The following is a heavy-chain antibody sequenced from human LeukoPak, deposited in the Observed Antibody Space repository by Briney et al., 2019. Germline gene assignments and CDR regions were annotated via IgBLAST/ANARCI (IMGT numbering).Heavy chain of an antibody. CDR3: AKGDSYYDLLTCFDF. CDR2: FSGTSTLT. J-gene: IGHJ4*02. CDR1: GFDFSHYG. D-gene: IGHD3-9*01. Sequence: GGSLRLSCAASGFDFSHYGMSWVRQSPGKGLEWVSTFSGTSTLTYYADSVKGRFTISRDDSKNVLYLQMNSLRDEDTAVYYCAKGDSYYDLLTCFDFWGPGTLITASS. V-gene: IGHV3-23*01.